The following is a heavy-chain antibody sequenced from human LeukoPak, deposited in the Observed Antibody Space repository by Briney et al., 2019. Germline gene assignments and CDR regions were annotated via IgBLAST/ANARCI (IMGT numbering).Heavy chain of an antibody. V-gene: IGHV3-66*01. CDR1: GFTFSSYA. CDR3: ARGYYDILTGFSYAFDI. Sequence: GGSLRLSCAASGFTFSSYAMHWVRQAPGKGLEWVSVIYSGGSTYYADSVKGRFTISRDNSKNTLYLQMNSLRAEDTAVYYCARGYYDILTGFSYAFDIWGQGTMVTVSS. J-gene: IGHJ3*02. D-gene: IGHD3-9*01. CDR2: IYSGGST.